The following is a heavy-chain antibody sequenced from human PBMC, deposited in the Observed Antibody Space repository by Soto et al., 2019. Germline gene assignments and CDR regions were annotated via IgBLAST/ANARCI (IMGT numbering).Heavy chain of an antibody. J-gene: IGHJ4*02. D-gene: IGHD3-10*01. Sequence: ASVKVSCKASGYTFTGYYMHWVRQAPGQGLEWMGWINPNSGGTNYAQKFQGRVTMTRDTSTSTAYMELSSLRSEDTAVYYCTSAMVRGVITYFDYWGQGTPVTVSS. CDR3: TSAMVRGVITYFDY. V-gene: IGHV1-2*02. CDR1: GYTFTGYY. CDR2: INPNSGGT.